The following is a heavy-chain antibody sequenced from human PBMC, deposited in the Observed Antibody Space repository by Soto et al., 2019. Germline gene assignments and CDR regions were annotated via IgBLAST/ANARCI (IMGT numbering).Heavy chain of an antibody. V-gene: IGHV4-59*01. D-gene: IGHD3-22*01. Sequence: SETLSLTCSGSGGSISSYYWRLMRQSPGKGLEWIGYIYSSGSNNYNPSLKSRVTISVDTSKNQFSLKLSSVTAADTAVYYCARDLPPSYDSSGYSVFDIWGQGPLVT. CDR3: ARDLPPSYDSSGYSVFDI. J-gene: IGHJ3*02. CDR2: IYSSGSN. CDR1: GGSISSYY.